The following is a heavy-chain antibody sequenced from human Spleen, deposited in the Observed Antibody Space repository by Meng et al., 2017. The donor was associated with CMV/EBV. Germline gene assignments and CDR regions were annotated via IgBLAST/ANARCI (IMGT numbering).Heavy chain of an antibody. CDR2: IFHGENT. CDR1: GFTFSSYE. D-gene: IGHD3-16*01. V-gene: IGHV4-34*12. CDR3: ARVPDGHWADY. Sequence: ESLKISCAASGFTFSSYEMNWVRQAPGKGLEWIGNIFHGENTYYNPSLKSRVTISVDTSKNQFSLRLSSVTAADTAVYYCARVPDGHWADYWGQGTLVTVSS. J-gene: IGHJ4*02.